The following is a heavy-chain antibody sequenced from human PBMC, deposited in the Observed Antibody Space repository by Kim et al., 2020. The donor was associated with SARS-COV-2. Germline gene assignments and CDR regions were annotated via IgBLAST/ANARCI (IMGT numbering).Heavy chain of an antibody. D-gene: IGHD3-3*01. V-gene: IGHV3-15*01. J-gene: IGHJ6*03. Sequence: VKGRFTISRDDSKNTLYLQMNSLKTEDTAVYYCTTDSHYDFWSEGDYMDVWGKGTTVTVSS. CDR3: TTDSHYDFWSEGDYMDV.